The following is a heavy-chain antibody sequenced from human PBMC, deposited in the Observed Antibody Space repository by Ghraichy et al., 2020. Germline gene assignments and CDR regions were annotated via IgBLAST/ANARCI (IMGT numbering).Heavy chain of an antibody. CDR2: IWYDGSNK. CDR3: ARLGGYSYGYYYGMDV. V-gene: IGHV3-33*01. D-gene: IGHD5-18*01. CDR1: GFTFSSYG. J-gene: IGHJ6*02. Sequence: GGSLRLSCAASGFTFSSYGMHWVRQAPGKGLEWVAVIWYDGSNKYYADSVKGRFTISRDNSKNTLYLQMNSLRAEDTAVYYCARLGGYSYGYYYGMDVWGQGTTVTVSS.